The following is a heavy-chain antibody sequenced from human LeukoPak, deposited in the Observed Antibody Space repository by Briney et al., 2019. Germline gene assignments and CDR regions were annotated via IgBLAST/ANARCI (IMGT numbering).Heavy chain of an antibody. CDR3: ARLSRDCSSGSCLVWFDP. D-gene: IGHD2-15*01. CDR2: IYHSGST. CDR1: GGSISSGGYY. J-gene: IGHJ5*02. V-gene: IGHV4-30-2*01. Sequence: SQTLSLTCTVSGGSISSGGYYWSWIRQPPGKGLEWIGYIYHSGSTYYNPSLKSRVTISVDRSKNQFSLKLSSVTVADTAVYYCARLSRDCSSGSCLVWFDPWGRGTLVIVSS.